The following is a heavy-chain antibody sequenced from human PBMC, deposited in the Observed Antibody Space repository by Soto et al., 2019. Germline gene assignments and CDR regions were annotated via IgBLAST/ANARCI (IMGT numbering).Heavy chain of an antibody. D-gene: IGHD3-3*01. CDR1: GGTFSSYA. CDR3: AADSGGERYYDFWSGYYPYYYGMDV. J-gene: IGHJ6*02. V-gene: IGHV1-69*05. CDR2: IIPIFGTA. Sequence: SVKVSCKASGGTFSSYAISWVRQAPGQGLEWMGGIIPIFGTANYAQRFQERVTITRDMSTSTAYMELSSLRSEDTAVYYCAADSGGERYYDFWSGYYPYYYGMDVWGQGTTVTVSS.